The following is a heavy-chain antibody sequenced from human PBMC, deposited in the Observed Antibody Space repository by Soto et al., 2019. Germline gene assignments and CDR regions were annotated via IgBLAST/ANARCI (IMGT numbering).Heavy chain of an antibody. Sequence: SETLSLTCPVSGGSISSGGYYWSWIRQHPGKGLEWIGYIYYSGSTYYNPSLKSRVTISVDTSKNQFSLKLSSVTAADTAVYYCAIYDSSGSRGFQHWGQGTLVTAPQ. J-gene: IGHJ1*01. CDR3: AIYDSSGSRGFQH. D-gene: IGHD3-22*01. V-gene: IGHV4-31*03. CDR2: IYYSGST. CDR1: GGSISSGGYY.